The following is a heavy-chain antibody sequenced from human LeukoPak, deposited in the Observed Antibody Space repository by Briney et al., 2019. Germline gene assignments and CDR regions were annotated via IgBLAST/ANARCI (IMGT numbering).Heavy chain of an antibody. V-gene: IGHV6-1*01. CDR3: ARAESDCSGGSYYRYYYYYGMDV. D-gene: IGHD2-15*01. CDR2: TYYRSKWYN. Sequence: SQTLSLTCAISGDSVSSNSAAWNWIRQSPSRGLEWLGRTYYRSKWYNDYAVSVKSRITINPDTSKNQFSLQLNSVTPEDTAVYYCARAESDCSGGSYYRYYYYYGMDVWGQGTTVTVSS. CDR1: GDSVSSNSAA. J-gene: IGHJ6*02.